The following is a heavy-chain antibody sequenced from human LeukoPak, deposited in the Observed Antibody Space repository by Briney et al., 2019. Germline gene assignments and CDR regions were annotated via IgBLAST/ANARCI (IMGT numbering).Heavy chain of an antibody. CDR1: GFTFSNYG. CDR3: AKKVFSGWYGAFDI. V-gene: IGHV3-30*18. J-gene: IGHJ3*02. CDR2: IAMDGSNK. Sequence: GRSLRLSCAGSGFTFSNYGMHWVRQAPDKGLEWVAVIAMDGSNKYYADSVKGRFTISRDNSKNTLYLQMNSLRAEDTAVYYCAKKVFSGWYGAFDIWGQGTMDTVSS. D-gene: IGHD6-19*01.